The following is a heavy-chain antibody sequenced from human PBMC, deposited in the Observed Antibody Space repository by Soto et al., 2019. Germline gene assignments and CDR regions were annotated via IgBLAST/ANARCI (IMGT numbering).Heavy chain of an antibody. J-gene: IGHJ4*02. CDR2: ISYDGSNK. CDR3: ARDGGGDIVLVPAAMIY. D-gene: IGHD2-2*01. CDR1: GFTFSSYA. V-gene: IGHV3-30-3*01. Sequence: QVQLVESGGGVVQPGRSLRLSCAASGFTFSSYAMHWVRQAPGKGLEWVAVISYDGSNKYYADSVKGRFTISRDNSKNTLYLQMNSLRAEDTAVYYCARDGGGDIVLVPAAMIYWGQGTLVTVSS.